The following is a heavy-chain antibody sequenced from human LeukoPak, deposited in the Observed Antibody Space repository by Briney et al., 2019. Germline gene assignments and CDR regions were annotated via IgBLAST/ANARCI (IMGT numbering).Heavy chain of an antibody. CDR3: AKDIGPSGYSSH. V-gene: IGHV3-43*02. D-gene: IGHD3-22*01. CDR2: ISGDGGST. CDR1: GFNFDDYV. Sequence: AGGSLRLSCAASGFNFDDYVMHWVRQAPGKGLEWVSLISGDGGSTYDADSVKGRFTISRDNSKNSLYLQMNSLRTEDTALYYCAKDIGPSGYSSHWGQGTLVTVSS. J-gene: IGHJ4*02.